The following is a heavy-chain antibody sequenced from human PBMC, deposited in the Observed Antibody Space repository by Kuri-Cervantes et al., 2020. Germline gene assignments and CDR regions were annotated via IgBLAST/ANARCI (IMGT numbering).Heavy chain of an antibody. J-gene: IGHJ4*02. Sequence: LRLSCAISGDSVSSNSAAWNWIRQSPSRGLEWLGRTYYRSKWYNDYAVSVKSRITINPDTSKNQFSLQLNSVTPEDTAVYYCVRSSHGGYSSSWLFDYCGQGSLVTVSS. CDR1: GDSVSSNSAA. V-gene: IGHV6-1*01. CDR3: VRSSHGGYSSSWLFDY. D-gene: IGHD6-13*01. CDR2: TYYRSKWYN.